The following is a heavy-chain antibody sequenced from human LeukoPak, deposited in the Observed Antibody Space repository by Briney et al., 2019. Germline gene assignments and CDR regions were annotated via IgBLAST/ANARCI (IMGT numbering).Heavy chain of an antibody. CDR3: ARGCSGGSCYYYGMDV. D-gene: IGHD2-15*01. CDR2: INPNSGGT. Sequence: ASVKVSCKASGYTFTGYYMHWVRQAPGQGLEWMGWINPNSGGTNYAQKFQGRVTMTRDTSISTAYMELSRLRSDDTAVYYCARGCSGGSCYYYGMDVWGQGTTVTVSS. J-gene: IGHJ6*02. V-gene: IGHV1-2*02. CDR1: GYTFTGYY.